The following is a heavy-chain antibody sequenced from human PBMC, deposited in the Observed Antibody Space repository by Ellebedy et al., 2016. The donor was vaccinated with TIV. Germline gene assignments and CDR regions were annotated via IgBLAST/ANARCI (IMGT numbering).Heavy chain of an antibody. J-gene: IGHJ3*02. CDR1: GGSFRGYS. V-gene: IGHV4-34*01. D-gene: IGHD2-2*01. CDR3: ARGDSTGYQLLNAFDI. Sequence: SETLSLTXAVYGGSFRGYSWTWIRQTPEKGLEWIGEINHSGSTNYNPSLKSRVTISVDTSKNQFSLKLSSVTAADTAVYYCARGDSTGYQLLNAFDIWGQGTMVTVSS. CDR2: INHSGST.